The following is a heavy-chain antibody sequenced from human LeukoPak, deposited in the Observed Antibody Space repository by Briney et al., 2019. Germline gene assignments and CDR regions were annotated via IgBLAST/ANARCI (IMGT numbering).Heavy chain of an antibody. Sequence: PGKSLRLSCAASGFTFSDYGMHWVRQAPGKGLDWVAVISYDGSNKYYADSVKGRFTISRDNSKSTLFLQMNSPSAEDTAVYYCARGIAATNYMDVWGKGTTVTVSS. J-gene: IGHJ6*03. CDR3: ARGIAATNYMDV. CDR2: ISYDGSNK. D-gene: IGHD6-13*01. CDR1: GFTFSDYG. V-gene: IGHV3-30*19.